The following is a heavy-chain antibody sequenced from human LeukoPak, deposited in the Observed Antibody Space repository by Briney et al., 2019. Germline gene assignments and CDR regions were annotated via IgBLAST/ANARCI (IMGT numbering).Heavy chain of an antibody. CDR2: IIPIFGTA. CDR1: GGTFSSYA. Sequence: ASVKVSCKATGGTFSSYAISWVRQAPGQGLEWMGGIIPIFGTANYAQKFQGRVTITTDESTSTAYMELSSLRSEDTAVYYCARDQVTIFGVVIPFHCWGQGTLVTVSS. CDR3: ARDQVTIFGVVIPFHC. J-gene: IGHJ4*02. D-gene: IGHD3-3*01. V-gene: IGHV1-69*05.